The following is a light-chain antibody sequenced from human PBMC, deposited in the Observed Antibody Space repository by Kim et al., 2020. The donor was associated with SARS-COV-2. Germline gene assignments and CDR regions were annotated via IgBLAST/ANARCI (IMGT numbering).Light chain of an antibody. Sequence: DIVMTQSPATLYVSPGDRATFSCRASQSVSSDVAWYQQKPGQAPRLLIYGASTRATGIPASFSGSGSGTDFNLTISSLQSEDSAIYYCQQYNNWPRTFGQGTKVDIK. CDR2: GAS. CDR1: QSVSSD. J-gene: IGKJ1*01. CDR3: QQYNNWPRT. V-gene: IGKV3-15*01.